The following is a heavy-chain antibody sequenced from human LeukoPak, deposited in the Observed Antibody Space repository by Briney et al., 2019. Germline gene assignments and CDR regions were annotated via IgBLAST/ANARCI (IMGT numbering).Heavy chain of an antibody. V-gene: IGHV5-51*01. J-gene: IGHJ4*02. Sequence: GESLKISCKGSGYSFTSYWIGWVRQMPGEGLEWMGIIYPDASDDKYSPSFQGQVYISVDKSISTAYLQWSSLKASDSAMYYCARLSGGGHTTSSYYFDYWGQGTLVTVSS. D-gene: IGHD6-6*01. CDR3: ARLSGGGHTTSSYYFDY. CDR1: GYSFTSYW. CDR2: IYPDASDD.